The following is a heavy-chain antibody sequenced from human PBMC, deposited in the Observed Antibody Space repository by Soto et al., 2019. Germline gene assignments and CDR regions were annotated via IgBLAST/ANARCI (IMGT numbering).Heavy chain of an antibody. D-gene: IGHD2-15*01. CDR3: ARDRFCSGGSCYSLDEYYYMDV. CDR1: GFTFSSYW. Sequence: GGSLILSCAASGFTFSSYWMSWVRQAPGKGLEWVANIKQDGSEKYYVDSVKGRFTISRDNAKNSLYLQMNSLRAEDTAVYYCARDRFCSGGSCYSLDEYYYMDVWGKGTTVTVSS. V-gene: IGHV3-7*01. J-gene: IGHJ6*03. CDR2: IKQDGSEK.